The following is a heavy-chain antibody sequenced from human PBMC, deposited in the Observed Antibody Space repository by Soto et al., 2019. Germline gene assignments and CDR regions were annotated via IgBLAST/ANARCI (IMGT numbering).Heavy chain of an antibody. D-gene: IGHD6-13*01. CDR3: ARDVGYSSSWYEISFDY. CDR1: GGTFSSYA. J-gene: IGHJ4*02. Sequence: QVQLVQSGAEVKKPGSSVKVSCKASGGTFSSYAISWVRQAPGKGLEWMGGIIPIFGTANYAQKFQGRVTITADESTSTAYMELSSLRSEDTAVYYCARDVGYSSSWYEISFDYWGQGTLVTVSS. CDR2: IIPIFGTA. V-gene: IGHV1-69*01.